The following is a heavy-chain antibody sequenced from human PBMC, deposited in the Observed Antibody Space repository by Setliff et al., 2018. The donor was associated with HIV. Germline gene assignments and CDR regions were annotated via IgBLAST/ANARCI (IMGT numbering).Heavy chain of an antibody. CDR1: GGSISSNSYY. D-gene: IGHD3-9*01. Sequence: PSETLSLTCTVYGGSISSNSYYWGWIRQPPGKGLEWIGSIYHSGRTYYNPSLKRRVTISVDTSKNQFSLKLTSVTAADTAVYYCARDQPQDYDSLTGYYTGRYFDYWGRGTLVTVPQ. V-gene: IGHV4-39*07. CDR2: IYHSGRT. J-gene: IGHJ4*02. CDR3: ARDQPQDYDSLTGYYTGRYFDY.